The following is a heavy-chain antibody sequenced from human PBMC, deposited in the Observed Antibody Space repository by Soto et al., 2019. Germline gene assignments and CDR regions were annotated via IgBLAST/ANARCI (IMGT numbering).Heavy chain of an antibody. Sequence: PGGSLRLSCAASGFTFSSYAMHWVRQAPGKGLEWVAVISYDGSNKYYADSVKGRFTISRDSSKNTLYLQMNSLRAEDSAVYYCARDSITNYYETSGYFLFYFWGPGTLVTVSS. CDR1: GFTFSSYA. D-gene: IGHD3-22*01. CDR3: ARDSITNYYETSGYFLFYF. CDR2: ISYDGSNK. J-gene: IGHJ4*02. V-gene: IGHV3-30-3*01.